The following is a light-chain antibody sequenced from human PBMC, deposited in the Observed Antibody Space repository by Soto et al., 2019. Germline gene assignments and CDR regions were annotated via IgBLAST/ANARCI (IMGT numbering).Light chain of an antibody. CDR3: AAWDDSLNGYV. CDR1: SSNIGRNP. J-gene: IGLJ1*01. V-gene: IGLV1-44*01. Sequence: QSVLTQPPSASGTPGQRVTISCSGSSSNIGRNPVTWYQQLPGTAPKLLIYNNNQRPSGVPDRFSGSKSGTSASLAISGLQSEDEADYYCAAWDDSLNGYVFGTGTKVTVL. CDR2: NNN.